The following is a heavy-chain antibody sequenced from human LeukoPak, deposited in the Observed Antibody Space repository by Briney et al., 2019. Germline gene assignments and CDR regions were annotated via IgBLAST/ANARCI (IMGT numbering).Heavy chain of an antibody. J-gene: IGHJ4*02. Sequence: GSLRLSCAASGFTFSSYSMNWVRQAPGKGLEWIGSICYGETSYYNTSLQSRVSLSVDTSKNHFSLKLISVTAADTAVYYCARHRWTGTFNFDYWGQGTLVTVSS. CDR1: GFTFSSYSMN. CDR3: ARHRWTGTFNFDY. V-gene: IGHV4-39*01. CDR2: ICYGETS. D-gene: IGHD1-1*01.